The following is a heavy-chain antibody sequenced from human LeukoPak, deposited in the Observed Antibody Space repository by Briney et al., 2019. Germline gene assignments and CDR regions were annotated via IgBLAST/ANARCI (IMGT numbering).Heavy chain of an antibody. D-gene: IGHD5-12*01. CDR2: INHSGST. V-gene: IGHV4-34*01. Sequence: PSETLSLTCAVYGGSFSGYYWSWIRQPPGKGLEWIGEINHSGSTNYNPSLKSRVTISVDTSKNQFSLKLSSVTAADTAVYYCARHLLSGYDIDYWGQGTLVTVSS. J-gene: IGHJ4*02. CDR3: ARHLLSGYDIDY. CDR1: GGSFSGYY.